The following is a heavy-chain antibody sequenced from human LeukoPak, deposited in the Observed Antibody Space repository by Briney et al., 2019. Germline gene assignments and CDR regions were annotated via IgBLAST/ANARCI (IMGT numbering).Heavy chain of an antibody. CDR1: GGSISSGGYS. CDR2: IYHSGST. J-gene: IGHJ4*02. CDR3: ARGPIWFGELLGFDY. V-gene: IGHV4-30-2*01. Sequence: SETLSLTCAVSGGSISSGGYSWSWIRQPPGKGLEWIGYIYHSGSTYYNPSLKSRVTISVDRSKNLFSLKLSSVTAADTAVYYCARGPIWFGELLGFDYWGQGTLVTVSS. D-gene: IGHD3-10*01.